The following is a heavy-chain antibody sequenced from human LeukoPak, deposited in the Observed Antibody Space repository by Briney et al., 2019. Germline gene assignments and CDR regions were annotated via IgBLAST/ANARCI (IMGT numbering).Heavy chain of an antibody. V-gene: IGHV1-46*01. CDR2: INPSGGST. CDR1: VYTFTMYY. J-gene: IGHJ4*02. Sequence: ASVTVSCKSSVYTFTMYYIHWVRPAPGQGLEVMGIINPSGGSTNYAQKFQGRVAITRDTSTSTVYMELSSLRSEDTAVYYCARGLDYYDTTKGFDYWGQGTLVTVSS. D-gene: IGHD3-22*01. CDR3: ARGLDYYDTTKGFDY.